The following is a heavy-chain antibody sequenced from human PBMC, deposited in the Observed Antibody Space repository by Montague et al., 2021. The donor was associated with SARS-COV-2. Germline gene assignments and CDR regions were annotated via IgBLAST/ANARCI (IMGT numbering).Heavy chain of an antibody. CDR2: IFHTGNT. CDR3: AIGGNHYFFN. V-gene: IGHV4-39*01. J-gene: IGHJ4*02. Sequence: SETLSLTCTVSGGSISGSTYYWGWIRQAPGKGLEWIGSIFHTGNTYYNPSLGTRVIVSVETSKNQFSVQLNSVTAADTAVYYCAIGGNHYFFNWGQGTLVTVSS. D-gene: IGHD1-26*01. CDR1: GGSISGSTYY.